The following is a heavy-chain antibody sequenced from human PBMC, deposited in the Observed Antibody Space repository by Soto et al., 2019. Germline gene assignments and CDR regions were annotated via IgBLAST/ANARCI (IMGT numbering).Heavy chain of an antibody. CDR1: GFTFSSYD. CDR3: ARDRLQLPDRHNFDY. CDR2: ISYDGSNK. D-gene: IGHD5-18*01. J-gene: IGHJ4*02. V-gene: IGHV3-30-3*01. Sequence: QVQLVESGGGVVQPGRSLRLSCAASGFTFSSYDMHWVRQAPGKGLEWVAVISYDGSNKYYADSVKGRFTISRDNSKITLYLQMNSLRAEDTAVYYCARDRLQLPDRHNFDYWGPGTLVTVSS.